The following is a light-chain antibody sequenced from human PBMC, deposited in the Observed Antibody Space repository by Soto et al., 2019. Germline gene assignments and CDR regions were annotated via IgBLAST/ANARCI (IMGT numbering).Light chain of an antibody. CDR3: QQLNSYPRLT. J-gene: IGKJ4*01. CDR1: QGIRNY. CDR2: AAS. V-gene: IGKV1-9*01. Sequence: DIQLTQSPSFLSASVGDRATLTCRASQGIRNYLAWYQQKPGKAPKLLIYAASTLQSGVPSRFSGSGSGTEFTLTITNLQPEDFATYYCQQLNSYPRLTFGGGTKVEIK.